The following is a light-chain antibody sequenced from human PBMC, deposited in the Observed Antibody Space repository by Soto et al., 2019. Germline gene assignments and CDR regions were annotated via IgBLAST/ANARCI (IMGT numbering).Light chain of an antibody. CDR3: AAWDDSLSVWV. CDR2: SNN. V-gene: IGLV1-47*02. J-gene: IGLJ3*02. Sequence: QTVVTQPPSASGTPGQRVTISCSGSSSNIGSNYVYWYQHLPGTAPKLLIYSNNQRPSGVPDRFSGSKSGTSASLAISGLRSEDEADYYCAAWDDSLSVWVFGGGTKLTVL. CDR1: SSNIGSNY.